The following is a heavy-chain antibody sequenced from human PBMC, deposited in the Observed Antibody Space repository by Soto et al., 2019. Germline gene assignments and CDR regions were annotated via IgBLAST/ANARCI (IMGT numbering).Heavy chain of an antibody. D-gene: IGHD3-22*01. CDR3: ARGDYYDSSGYPTYFGMDV. J-gene: IGHJ6*02. CDR1: GGTFSSYA. V-gene: IGHV1-69*13. CDR2: IIPIFGTA. Sequence: GASVKVSCKASGGTFSSYAISWVRQAPGQGLEWMGGIIPIFGTANYAQKFKGRVTITADESTSTAYMELSSLSFEDTAVYYFARGDYYDSSGYPTYFGMDVWGQGTTVTVSS.